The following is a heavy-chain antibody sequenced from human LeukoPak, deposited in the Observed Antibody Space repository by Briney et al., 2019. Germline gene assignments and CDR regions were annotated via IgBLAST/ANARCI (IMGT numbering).Heavy chain of an antibody. Sequence: GGSLRLSCAASGFSVSDNYMSWVRQAPGKGLEWVSVIYTGGSTYYADSVRGRFTISRDNSKNTLFLQMNSLRAEDTAVYCCASRDGYKFGYWGQGILVTVSS. V-gene: IGHV3-53*01. CDR3: ASRDGYKFGY. CDR1: GFSVSDNY. D-gene: IGHD5-24*01. J-gene: IGHJ4*02. CDR2: IYTGGST.